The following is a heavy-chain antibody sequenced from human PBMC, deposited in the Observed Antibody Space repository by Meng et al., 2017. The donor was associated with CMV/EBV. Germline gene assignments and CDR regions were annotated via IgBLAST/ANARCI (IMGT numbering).Heavy chain of an antibody. Sequence: SVMVSCKASGGTFSSYTISWVRQAPGQGLEWMGRIIPILGIANYAQKFQGRVTITADKSTSTAYMELSSLRSEDTAVYYCAREEAARPGGYYFDYWGQGTLVTVSS. D-gene: IGHD6-6*01. CDR1: GGTFSSYT. CDR3: AREEAARPGGYYFDY. J-gene: IGHJ4*02. V-gene: IGHV1-69*04. CDR2: IIPILGIA.